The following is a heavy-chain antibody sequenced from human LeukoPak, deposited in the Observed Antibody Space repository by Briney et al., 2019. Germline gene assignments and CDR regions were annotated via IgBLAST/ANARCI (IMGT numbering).Heavy chain of an antibody. CDR3: ATSWDKEGQPLGYCSGGSCLAFDP. CDR2: IYHSGST. Sequence: PSETLSLTCAVSGYSISSGYYWGWIRQPPGKGLEWIGSIYHSGSTYYNPSLKSRVTISVDTSKNQFSLKLSSVTAADTAVYYCATSWDKEGQPLGYCSGGSCLAFDPWGQGTLVTVSS. D-gene: IGHD2-15*01. V-gene: IGHV4-38-2*01. J-gene: IGHJ5*02. CDR1: GYSISSGYY.